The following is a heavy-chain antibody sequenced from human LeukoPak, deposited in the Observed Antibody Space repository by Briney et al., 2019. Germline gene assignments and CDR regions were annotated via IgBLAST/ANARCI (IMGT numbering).Heavy chain of an antibody. D-gene: IGHD3-22*01. J-gene: IGHJ4*02. CDR1: GGSISSSSYY. Sequence: SETLSLTCTVSGGSISSSSYYWGWIRQPPGKRLEWIGSIYYSGSTYYNPSLKSRVTISVDTSKNQFSLKLSSVTAADTAVYYCARGGDSSGSDYWGQGTLVTVSS. CDR3: ARGGDSSGSDY. V-gene: IGHV4-39*07. CDR2: IYYSGST.